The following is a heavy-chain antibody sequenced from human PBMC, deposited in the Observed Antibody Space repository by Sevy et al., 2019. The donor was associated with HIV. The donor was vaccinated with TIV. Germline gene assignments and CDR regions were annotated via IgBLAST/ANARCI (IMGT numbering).Heavy chain of an antibody. CDR2: ISYDGSNK. CDR3: AEDTMHDYGGKLGVGFDI. CDR1: GFTFSSYA. Sequence: GGSLRLSCAASGFTFSSYAMHWVRQAPGKGLEWVAVISYDGSNKYYGDSVKGRFTISRDNSKNTLYLQMNSLRAEDTAGYYGAEDTMHDYGGKLGVGFDIWGQGTMVTVSS. V-gene: IGHV3-30-3*01. J-gene: IGHJ3*02. D-gene: IGHD4-17*01.